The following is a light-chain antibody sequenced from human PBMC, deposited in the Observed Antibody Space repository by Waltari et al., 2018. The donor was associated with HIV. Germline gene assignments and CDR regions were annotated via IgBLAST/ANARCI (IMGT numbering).Light chain of an antibody. CDR3: QQYSSSWA. Sequence: DVQMTQSPFTLSASVGDRVTITCRASQSVSSWLAWYQQKPGKPPKLLIYKASTLQSGVPSRVSGSWSGTEFTLTISGLQPDDFATYFCQQYSSSWAFGQGTKVEI. V-gene: IGKV1-5*03. CDR2: KAS. CDR1: QSVSSW. J-gene: IGKJ1*01.